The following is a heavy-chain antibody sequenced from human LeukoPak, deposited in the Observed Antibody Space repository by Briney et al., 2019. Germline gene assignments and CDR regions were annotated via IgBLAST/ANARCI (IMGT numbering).Heavy chain of an antibody. CDR3: ESDIVVVPAAENEGYFDY. CDR1: GFTFSSYG. D-gene: IGHD2-2*01. V-gene: IGHV3-30-3*01. Sequence: PGGSLRLSCAASGFTFSSYGMHWLRQAPRKGLDWVAVISYDGSNKYYADSVKRRFTISIDYSKNTLYLQMNSLRAEDTLVYYCESDIVVVPAAENEGYFDYWGQGTLVTVSS. J-gene: IGHJ4*02. CDR2: ISYDGSNK.